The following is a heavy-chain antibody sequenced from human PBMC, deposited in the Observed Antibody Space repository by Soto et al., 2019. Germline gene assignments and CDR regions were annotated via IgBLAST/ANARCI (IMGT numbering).Heavy chain of an antibody. D-gene: IGHD3-22*01. CDR1: GGSITTGAHS. CDR3: ARDGRFYDSRGDEFHYYGLDV. Sequence: SETLSLTCVVSGGSITTGAHSWSWIRQPPGRGLEWIGYTYHSGSTYYNPSLKSRVTISVDRSKNQFSLNLSSVTAADTGVYYCARDGRFYDSRGDEFHYYGLDVWGPGTTVTV. CDR2: TYHSGST. V-gene: IGHV4-30-2*01. J-gene: IGHJ6*02.